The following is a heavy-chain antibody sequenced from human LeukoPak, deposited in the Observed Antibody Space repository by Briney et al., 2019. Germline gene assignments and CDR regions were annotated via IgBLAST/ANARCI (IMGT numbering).Heavy chain of an antibody. CDR3: LTVVTSYYYYSVDV. D-gene: IGHD2-2*01. CDR1: GFTLSSYW. Sequence: GGSLRLSCAASGFTLSSYWMSWVRQAPGKGLEWVANIKQDGSEKYYVDSVKGRFTVSRDNAKNSLYLQMNSLRAEDTAVYYCLTVVTSYYYYSVDVWGKGTTVTVSS. J-gene: IGHJ6*03. V-gene: IGHV3-7*01. CDR2: IKQDGSEK.